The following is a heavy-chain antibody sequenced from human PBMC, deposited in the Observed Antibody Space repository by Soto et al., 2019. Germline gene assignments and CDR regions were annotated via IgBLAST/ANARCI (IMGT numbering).Heavy chain of an antibody. Sequence: QVQLVQSGAEVKKPGSSVKVSCEASGGTFSSYPINWVRQAPGQGLEWMGGIIPFFGTSNYAQKFQGRVTITADDSTSPAYMELRSLRSEDTAVYSCARVGHITNYGMAVWGQGTTVTVSS. CDR1: GGTFSSYP. V-gene: IGHV1-69*01. CDR2: IIPFFGTS. CDR3: ARVGHITNYGMAV. J-gene: IGHJ6*02. D-gene: IGHD1-26*01.